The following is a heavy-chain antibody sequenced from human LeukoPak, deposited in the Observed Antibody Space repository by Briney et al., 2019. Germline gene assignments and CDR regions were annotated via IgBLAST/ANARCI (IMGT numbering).Heavy chain of an antibody. CDR2: ISSSSSVI. CDR1: GFTFSSYS. J-gene: IGHJ6*02. CDR3: ARNPDYGEYGENNYYGMDV. D-gene: IGHD4-17*01. V-gene: IGHV3-21*06. Sequence: GGSLRLSCAVSGFTFSSYSMNWVRQAPGKGLEWISYISSSSSVIYYADSVKGRFTISRDNAKNSLYLRMNSLTAADTAVYYCARNPDYGEYGENNYYGMDVWGQGTTVTVFS.